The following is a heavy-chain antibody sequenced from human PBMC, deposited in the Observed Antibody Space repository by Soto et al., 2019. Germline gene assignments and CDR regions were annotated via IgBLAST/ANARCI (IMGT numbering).Heavy chain of an antibody. D-gene: IGHD5-12*01. CDR1: RGSISSGGCY. CDR2: IYYSGST. V-gene: IGHV4-31*03. Sequence: SETLSLTCTVSRGSISSGGCYWSWIRQHPGKGLEWIGYIYYSGSTYYNPSLKSRVTISVDTSKKQFSLKLSSVTAADTAVYYGASYGGGSDDYWGQGTLVTVSS. J-gene: IGHJ4*02. CDR3: ASYGGGSDDY.